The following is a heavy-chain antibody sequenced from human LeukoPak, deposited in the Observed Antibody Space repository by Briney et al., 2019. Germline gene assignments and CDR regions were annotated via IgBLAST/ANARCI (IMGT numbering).Heavy chain of an antibody. Sequence: ASVKVSCKASGYTFTDYYMHWVRQAPGQGLEWMGWINPSSGGTNYAQKFQGRVTITADESTSTAYTELSSLRSEDTAVYYCAVGDDYGDYEGFNYWGQGTLVTVSS. CDR3: AVGDDYGDYEGFNY. CDR2: INPSSGGT. J-gene: IGHJ4*02. V-gene: IGHV1-2*02. D-gene: IGHD4-17*01. CDR1: GYTFTDYY.